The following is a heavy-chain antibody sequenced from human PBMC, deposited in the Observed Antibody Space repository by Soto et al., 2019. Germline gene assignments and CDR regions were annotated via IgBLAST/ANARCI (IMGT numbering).Heavy chain of an antibody. CDR1: GGTFSSYA. CDR2: INPSGGST. J-gene: IGHJ4*02. Sequence: KVSCKASGGTFSSYAISWVRQTPGQGLEWMGIINPSGGSTSYAQKFQGRVTMTRDTSASTAYMELSSLRSEDTAVYYCARGLGLYYFDYWGQGTLVTVSS. D-gene: IGHD1-26*01. V-gene: IGHV1-46*01. CDR3: ARGLGLYYFDY.